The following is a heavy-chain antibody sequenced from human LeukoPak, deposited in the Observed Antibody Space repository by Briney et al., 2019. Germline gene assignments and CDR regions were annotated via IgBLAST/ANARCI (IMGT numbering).Heavy chain of an antibody. V-gene: IGHV3-33*01. CDR2: IWYDGSNK. J-gene: IGHJ6*02. CDR1: GFTFSSYG. CDR3: ARDNPYYYYYGMDV. Sequence: GRSLRLSCAASGFTFSSYGMHWVRQAPGKGLEWVAVIWYDGSNKYYADSVKGRFTISRDNPKNTLYLQMNSLRAEDTAVYYCARDNPYYYYYGMDVWGQGTTVTVSS.